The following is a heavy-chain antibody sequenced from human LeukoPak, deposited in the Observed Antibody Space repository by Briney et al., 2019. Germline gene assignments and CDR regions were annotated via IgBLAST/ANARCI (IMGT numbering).Heavy chain of an antibody. D-gene: IGHD6-19*01. CDR2: ISYDGSNK. J-gene: IGHJ4*02. CDR1: GFTFSSYA. Sequence: GRSLRLSCAASGFTFSSYAMHWVRQAPGKGLEWVAVISYDGSNKYYADSVKGRFTISRDNSKNTLYLQMNSLRAEDTAVHYCARGVAVAGAAFDYWGQGTLVTVSS. CDR3: ARGVAVAGAAFDY. V-gene: IGHV3-30-3*01.